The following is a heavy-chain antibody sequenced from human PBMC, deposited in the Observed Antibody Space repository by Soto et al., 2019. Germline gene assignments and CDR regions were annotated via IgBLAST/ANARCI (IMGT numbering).Heavy chain of an antibody. CDR2: AHHSGRT. Sequence: QVQLQESGPGLLKPSGTLSLTCTVSGDSMSSSNWWNWVRQPPGKGLEWIGEAHHSGRTNYNPSLKTRVTISVDRSQNLFSQKLASVTAADTAVYYCVRYEATALDYWGQGILVTVSS. V-gene: IGHV4-4*02. D-gene: IGHD3-16*01. CDR1: GDSMSSSNW. CDR3: VRYEATALDY. J-gene: IGHJ4*02.